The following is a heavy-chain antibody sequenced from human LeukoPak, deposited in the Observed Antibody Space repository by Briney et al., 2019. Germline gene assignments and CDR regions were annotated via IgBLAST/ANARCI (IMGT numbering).Heavy chain of an antibody. CDR1: GGSISSSY. D-gene: IGHD2-21*02. V-gene: IGHV4-59*08. CDR3: ARQGGGRDSYEYYYGMDV. Sequence: PSETPSLTCTVSGGSISSSYWSWIRQPPGKGLEWIGYIYYSGGASYNPSLKSRVTISVDTSKNQFSLNLSSVTAADTAFYYCARQGGGRDSYEYYYGMDVWGQGTTVTVSS. CDR2: IYYSGGA. J-gene: IGHJ6*02.